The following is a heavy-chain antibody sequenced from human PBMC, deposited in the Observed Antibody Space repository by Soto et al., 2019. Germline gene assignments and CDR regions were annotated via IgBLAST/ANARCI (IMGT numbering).Heavy chain of an antibody. Sequence: XVSLGLSCAASGFTFSSYWMHWVRQAPGKGLVWVSRINSDGSSTSYADSVKGRFTISRDNAKNTLYLQMNSLRAEDTAVYYCARARFSAFDIWGQGTMVTVSS. D-gene: IGHD3-3*01. CDR3: ARARFSAFDI. V-gene: IGHV3-74*01. CDR1: GFTFSSYW. J-gene: IGHJ3*02. CDR2: INSDGSST.